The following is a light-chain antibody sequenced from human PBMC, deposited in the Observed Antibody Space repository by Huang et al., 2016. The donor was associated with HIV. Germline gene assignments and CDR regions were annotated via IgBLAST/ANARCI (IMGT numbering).Light chain of an antibody. V-gene: IGKV1-6*01. CDR2: GAS. CDR1: QDVGDD. Sequence: AIQMTQSPSSLSVSVGDRVTNTCRTSQDVGDDLGWYQQKPGKTPKLLIYGASSLHTEVPSRFSGSGSGTDFTLTIGGLQPEDFATYYCLQVSDYPFTFGPGTKVDIK. J-gene: IGKJ3*01. CDR3: LQVSDYPFT.